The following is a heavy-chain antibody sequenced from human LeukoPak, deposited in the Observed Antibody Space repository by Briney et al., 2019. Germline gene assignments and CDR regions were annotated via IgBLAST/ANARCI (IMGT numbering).Heavy chain of an antibody. J-gene: IGHJ4*02. CDR1: GGSISSSSYY. Sequence: SETLSLTCTVSGGSISSSSYYWGWIRQPPGKGLEWIGSICYSGSTYYNPSLNNRVTRSIDTSKNQFSMKLSSVTAADTAVYYCAREMYDSGGYRVSYFDFWGQGILVTVSS. CDR3: AREMYDSGGYRVSYFDF. D-gene: IGHD3-22*01. V-gene: IGHV4-39*07. CDR2: ICYSGST.